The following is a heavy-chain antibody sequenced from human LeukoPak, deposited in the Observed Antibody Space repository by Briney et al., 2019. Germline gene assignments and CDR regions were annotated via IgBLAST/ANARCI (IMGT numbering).Heavy chain of an antibody. CDR3: ARCGSDTYGYKYYFDS. V-gene: IGHV4-59*08. D-gene: IGHD3-16*01. CDR2: ISYSGST. CDR1: GGPISSYY. Sequence: SDTLSLTCTVSGGPISSYYWSWIRQPPGKGLQWIRYISYSGSTNYNSSLKSRVTMSVDTSKNQFSLKLRSVTAADTAVYYCARCGSDTYGYKYYFDSRGQGALVSVSS. J-gene: IGHJ4*02.